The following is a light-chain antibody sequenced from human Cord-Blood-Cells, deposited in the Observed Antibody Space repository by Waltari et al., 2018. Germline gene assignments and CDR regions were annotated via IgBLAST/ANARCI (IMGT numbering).Light chain of an antibody. V-gene: IGKV1-39*01. CDR2: AAS. Sequence: DIQMSQSPSSLSASVGKRVTISCQASQSISSYLIWYKQKPGKALKLLIYAASSLQSGVPSRFSGSGSGTDFTHTIISPQPGDFSTYGCQPRYSTLWTFDQGTKVEIK. J-gene: IGKJ1*01. CDR1: QSISSY. CDR3: QPRYSTLWT.